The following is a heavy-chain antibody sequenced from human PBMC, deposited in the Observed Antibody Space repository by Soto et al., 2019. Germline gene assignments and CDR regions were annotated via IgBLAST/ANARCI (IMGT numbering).Heavy chain of an antibody. CDR3: ARDRGDSYYYYGMDV. CDR2: ISVYNGNT. Sequence: QVQLVQSGVEVKKPGASVKVSCEASGYTFITYGISWVRQAPGEGLEWMGWISVYNGNTNYAQKLQGRVTMTTDTSTSTAYMELRSLRSDDTAAYYCARDRGDSYYYYGMDVWGQGTTVTVSS. J-gene: IGHJ6*02. D-gene: IGHD4-4*01. V-gene: IGHV1-18*01. CDR1: GYTFITYG.